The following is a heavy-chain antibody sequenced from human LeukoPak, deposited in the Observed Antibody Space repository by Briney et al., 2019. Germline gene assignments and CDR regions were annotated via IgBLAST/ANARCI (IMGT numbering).Heavy chain of an antibody. CDR2: ISGSGDTT. CDR1: RFTSSRCT. CDR3: AKEPLYYY. Sequence: GGSLRLSCAASRFTSSRCTMSWVRQAPGKGLEWVSAISGSGDTTYYADSVKGRFTISRDNSKNTLYVQMNSLRADDTAVYYCAKEPLYYYWGQGTLVTVSS. J-gene: IGHJ4*02. V-gene: IGHV3-23*01. D-gene: IGHD2-21*01.